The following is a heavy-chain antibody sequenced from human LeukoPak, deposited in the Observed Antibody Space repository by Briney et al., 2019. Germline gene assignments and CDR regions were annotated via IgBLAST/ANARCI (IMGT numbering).Heavy chain of an antibody. Sequence: PGGSLRLSCAASGFNFRSYAVTWVRQAPVQGLELVSAITGSGANTYYADSVRGRFTISRDNSKNILYLQVNNLRGDDTAVYYCANIAAAATRWSLEYLGQRTLVTISS. J-gene: IGHJ4*02. V-gene: IGHV3-23*01. D-gene: IGHD6-13*01. CDR3: ANIAAAATRWSLEY. CDR2: ITGSGANT. CDR1: GFNFRSYA.